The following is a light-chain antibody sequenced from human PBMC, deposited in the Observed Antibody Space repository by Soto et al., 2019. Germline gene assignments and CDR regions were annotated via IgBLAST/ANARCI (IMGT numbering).Light chain of an antibody. V-gene: IGKV3-20*01. CDR2: GAS. Sequence: EIVVTQSPGTLSWSPGERATLCCRASQSVSSSYLAWYQQKPGQPPRLLIYGASSRATGIPDRFTGSGSGTDFTLTISRLEPEDSAVFYCHQYGTSAITFGQGTRLEIK. CDR1: QSVSSSY. CDR3: HQYGTSAIT. J-gene: IGKJ5*01.